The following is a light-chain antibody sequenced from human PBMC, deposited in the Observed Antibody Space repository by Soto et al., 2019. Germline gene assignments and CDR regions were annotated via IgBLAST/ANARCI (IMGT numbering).Light chain of an antibody. J-gene: IGKJ1*01. CDR2: DAS. CDR3: QQRSNWPT. CDR1: QSVSSY. Sequence: EIVLTQSPATLSLSPGERATLSCRASQSVSSYLAWYQQKPGQAPRLLIYDASNRVTGIPARFSGSGSGTDFTLTISSLEPEDFAVYYCQQRSNWPTFGQGTKV. V-gene: IGKV3-11*01.